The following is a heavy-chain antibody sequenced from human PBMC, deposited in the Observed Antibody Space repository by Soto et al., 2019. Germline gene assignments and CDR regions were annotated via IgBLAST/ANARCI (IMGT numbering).Heavy chain of an antibody. J-gene: IGHJ3*02. CDR3: AREKQQLVRGDAFDI. CDR1: GFSFSSSA. V-gene: IGHV3-48*03. Sequence: PXVCLSLSSAASGFSFSSSAMTWVGQAPGKGLEWVSYISSSGNTIYYADSVRDRFTVSRDNAKNSLYLQVNSLRAEDTAVYYCAREKQQLVRGDAFDIWGQGTLVTGSS. CDR2: ISSSGNTI. D-gene: IGHD6-13*01.